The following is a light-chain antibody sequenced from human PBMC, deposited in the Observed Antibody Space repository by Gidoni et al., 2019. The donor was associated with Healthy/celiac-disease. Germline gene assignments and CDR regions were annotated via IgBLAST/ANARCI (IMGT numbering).Light chain of an antibody. Sequence: DIQMTQSPSTLSASVGGRVTITCRASQSISTWLAWYQQKPGKAPKLLIYKASSLESGVPSRFSGSGSGTEFTLTISSLQPDDFATYYCQQYYSYLCTFGQGTKLEIK. CDR1: QSISTW. CDR3: QQYYSYLCT. CDR2: KAS. V-gene: IGKV1-5*03. J-gene: IGKJ2*02.